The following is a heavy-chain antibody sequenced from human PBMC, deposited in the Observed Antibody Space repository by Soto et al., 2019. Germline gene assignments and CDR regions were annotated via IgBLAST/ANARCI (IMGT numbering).Heavy chain of an antibody. D-gene: IGHD2-2*01. V-gene: IGHV4-30-2*06. CDR1: GGSLSSDDHS. CDR3: ARGIVYCPTTTCYAGLVDF. J-gene: IGHJ4*02. Sequence: SETLSLTCAVSGGSLSSDDHSWSWIRQSPGKGLEWIGYIYRSGITYFNPSLQSRVTISVDRPKNQFSLNLTSVTAADTAIYYCARGIVYCPTTTCYAGLVDFWGQGALVTVSS. CDR2: IYRSGIT.